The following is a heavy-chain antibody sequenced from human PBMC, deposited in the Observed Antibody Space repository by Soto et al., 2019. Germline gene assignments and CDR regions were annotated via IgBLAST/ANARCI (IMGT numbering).Heavy chain of an antibody. CDR3: AKARVPLPLPRFDP. CDR2: IYYSGST. CDR1: GGSISSYY. J-gene: IGHJ5*02. D-gene: IGHD2-21*02. Sequence: KPSETLSLTCTVSGGSISSYYWSWIRQPPGKGLEWIGYIYYSGSTNYNPSLKSRVTISVDTSKNQFSLKLSSVTAADTAVYYCAKARVPLPLPRFDPWGPGTLVTVSS. V-gene: IGHV4-59*01.